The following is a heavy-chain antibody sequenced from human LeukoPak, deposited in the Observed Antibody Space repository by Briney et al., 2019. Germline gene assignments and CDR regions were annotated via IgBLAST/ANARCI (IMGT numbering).Heavy chain of an antibody. V-gene: IGHV4-61*01. J-gene: IGHJ4*02. CDR3: ASTGDYDFWSGYHGYYFDY. CDR2: IYYSGST. Sequence: SETLSLTCTVSGGSVSSGSYYWGWIRQPPGKGLEWIGYIYYSGSTNYNPSLKSRVTISVDTSKNQFSLKLISVTAADTAVYYCASTGDYDFWSGYHGYYFDYWGQGTLVTVSS. D-gene: IGHD3-3*01. CDR1: GGSVSSGSYY.